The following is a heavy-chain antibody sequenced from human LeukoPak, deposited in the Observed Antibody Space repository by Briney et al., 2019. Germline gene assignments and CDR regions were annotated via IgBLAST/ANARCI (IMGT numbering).Heavy chain of an antibody. J-gene: IGHJ6*02. V-gene: IGHV3-23*01. CDR2: ISGSGGST. CDR1: GITFSSYA. Sequence: GGSLRLSCAASGITFSSYAMSWVRQAPGKGLEWVSGISGSGGSTYYADSVKGRFTISRDNSKNTLYLQMNSLRAEDTAVHYCAREAYYDFWSGYYSSSYYYGMDVWGQGTTVTVSS. CDR3: AREAYYDFWSGYYSSSYYYGMDV. D-gene: IGHD3-3*01.